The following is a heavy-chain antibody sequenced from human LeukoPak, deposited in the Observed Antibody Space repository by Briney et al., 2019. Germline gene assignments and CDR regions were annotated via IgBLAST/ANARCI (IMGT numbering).Heavy chain of an antibody. CDR1: GFTFSNYA. CDR3: AKWGDYDILTGYYDSDY. J-gene: IGHJ4*02. V-gene: IGHV3-23*01. Sequence: GGSLRLSCAASGFTFSNYAMSWVRQAPGKGLEWVSAIVGSGSSTYYADSVKGRFTISRDNSKNTLYLQLNCLRAEDTAVYYCAKWGDYDILTGYYDSDYWGQGTLVTVSS. CDR2: IVGSGSST. D-gene: IGHD3-9*01.